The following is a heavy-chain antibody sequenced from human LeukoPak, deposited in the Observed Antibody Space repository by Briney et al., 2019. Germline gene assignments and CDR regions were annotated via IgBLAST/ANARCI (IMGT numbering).Heavy chain of an antibody. CDR1: GFTFSTYV. CDR2: ISGDGDNT. D-gene: IGHD6-19*01. V-gene: IGHV3-23*01. J-gene: IGHJ4*02. CDR3: ARDRDWYSFDS. Sequence: GGSLRLSCAASGFTFSTYVMSWVRQAPGKGLEWVSAISGDGDNTYYADSVKGRFTISRDNSKNTLYLQMSSLRAEDTAVYYCARDRDWYSFDSWGQGTLVTVSS.